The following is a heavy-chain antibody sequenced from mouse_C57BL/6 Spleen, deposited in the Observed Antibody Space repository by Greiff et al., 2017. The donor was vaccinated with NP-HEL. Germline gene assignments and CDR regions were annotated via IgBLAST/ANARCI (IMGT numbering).Heavy chain of an antibody. CDR1: GYTFTSYW. Sequence: VQLQQPGAELVKPGASVKLSCKASGYTFTSYWLQWVKQRPGQGLEWIGEIDPSDSYTNYNQKFKGKATLTVDTSSSTAYMQLSSLTSEDSAVYYCALYYSNYLFAYWGQGTLVTVSA. V-gene: IGHV1-50*01. CDR3: ALYYSNYLFAY. D-gene: IGHD2-5*01. CDR2: IDPSDSYT. J-gene: IGHJ3*01.